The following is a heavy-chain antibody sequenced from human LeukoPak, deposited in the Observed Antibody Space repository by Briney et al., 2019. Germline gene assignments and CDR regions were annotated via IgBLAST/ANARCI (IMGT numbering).Heavy chain of an antibody. J-gene: IGHJ6*03. Sequence: GGSLRLSCAASGFTFSSYWMSWVRQAPGKGLEWGANIKQDGSEKYYVDSVKGRFTISRDNAKNSLFLQMNSLRAEDTAMYYCARDGSVFWSGYYYMDVWGKGTTVTVSS. CDR3: ARDGSVFWSGYYYMDV. D-gene: IGHD3-3*01. CDR2: IKQDGSEK. V-gene: IGHV3-7*01. CDR1: GFTFSSYW.